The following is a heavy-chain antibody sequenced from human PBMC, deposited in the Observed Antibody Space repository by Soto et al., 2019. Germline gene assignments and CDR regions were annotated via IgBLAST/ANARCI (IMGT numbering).Heavy chain of an antibody. J-gene: IGHJ6*03. CDR3: ARNRGSGYGNYYYYYMDV. D-gene: IGHD5-12*01. Sequence: ASETLSLTCTVSGGSISSYYWSWIRQPPGKGLEWIGYIYYSGSTNYNPSIKSRVTISVDTSKNQFSLKLSSVTAADTAVYYCARNRGSGYGNYYYYYMDVWGKGTTVTVSS. CDR2: IYYSGST. CDR1: GGSISSYY. V-gene: IGHV4-59*01.